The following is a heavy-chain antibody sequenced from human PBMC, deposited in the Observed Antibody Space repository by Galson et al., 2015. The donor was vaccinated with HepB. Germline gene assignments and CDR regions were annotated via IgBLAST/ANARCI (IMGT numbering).Heavy chain of an antibody. V-gene: IGHV3-21*01. CDR1: GFTFSSYS. Sequence: SLRLSCAASGFTFSSYSMNWVRQAPGKGLEWVSSISSSSSYIYYADSVKGRFTISRDNAKNSLYLQMNSLRAEDTAVYYCARSSYYFGRFGPWGQGTLVTVSS. CDR3: ARSSYYFGRFGP. J-gene: IGHJ5*02. D-gene: IGHD3-10*01. CDR2: ISSSSSYI.